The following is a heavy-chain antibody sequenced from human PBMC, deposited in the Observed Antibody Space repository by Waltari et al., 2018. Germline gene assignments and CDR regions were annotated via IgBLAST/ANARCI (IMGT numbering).Heavy chain of an antibody. D-gene: IGHD3-10*01. V-gene: IGHV4-34*01. CDR1: GGSFSGYY. Sequence: QVQLQQWGAGLLKPSETLSLTCAVYGGSFSGYYWSWIRQPPGKGLEWIGEINHSGSTNYNPSLKSRVTISVDTSKNQFSLKLSSVTAADTAVYYCATRDPANYYGSGRRIGYWYFDLWGRGTLVTVSS. CDR2: INHSGST. J-gene: IGHJ2*01. CDR3: ATRDPANYYGSGRRIGYWYFDL.